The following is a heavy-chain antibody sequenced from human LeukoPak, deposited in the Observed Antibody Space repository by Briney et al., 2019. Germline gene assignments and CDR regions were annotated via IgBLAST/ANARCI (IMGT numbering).Heavy chain of an antibody. J-gene: IGHJ5*02. CDR3: ARDYVWGSYRYTGALDP. V-gene: IGHV1-69*13. Sequence: GASVKVSCKASGYTFTSYGISWVRQAPGQGLEWMGGIIPIFGTANYAQKFQGRVTITADESTSTAYMELSSLRSEDTAVYYCARDYVWGSYRYTGALDPWGQGTLVTVSS. CDR1: GYTFTSYG. CDR2: IIPIFGTA. D-gene: IGHD3-16*02.